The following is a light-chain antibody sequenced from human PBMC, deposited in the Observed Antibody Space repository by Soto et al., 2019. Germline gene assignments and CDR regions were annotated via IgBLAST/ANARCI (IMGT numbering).Light chain of an antibody. CDR1: TSNIGTNT. J-gene: IGLJ3*02. Sequence: QLVLTQPPSASGTPGQRVTISCSGSTSNIGTNTVNWFQQLPGTAPKLLICNNDQRPSGVPDRFSASKSGTSASLAISGLQSEDETDYYCAAWDDSLNGVVFGGGTKLTVL. CDR2: NND. CDR3: AAWDDSLNGVV. V-gene: IGLV1-44*01.